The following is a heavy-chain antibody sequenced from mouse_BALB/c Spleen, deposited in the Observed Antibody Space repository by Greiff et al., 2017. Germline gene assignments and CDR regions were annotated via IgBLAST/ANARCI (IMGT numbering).Heavy chain of an antibody. CDR2: INPSNGRT. J-gene: IGHJ1*01. V-gene: IGHV1S81*02. CDR3: ARWGTTAGYWYFDV. CDR1: GYTFTSYW. Sequence: QVQLQQPGAELVKPGASVKLSCKASGYTFTSYWMHWVKQRPGQGLEWIGEINPSNGRTNYNEKFKSKATLTVDKSSSTAYMQLSSLTSEDSAVYYCARWGTTAGYWYFDVWGAGTTVTVSS. D-gene: IGHD1-2*01.